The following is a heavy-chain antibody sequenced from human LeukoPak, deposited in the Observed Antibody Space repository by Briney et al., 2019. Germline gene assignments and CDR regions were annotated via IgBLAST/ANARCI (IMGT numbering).Heavy chain of an antibody. V-gene: IGHV4-59*12. CDR1: GGSISSYY. CDR2: IYYSGST. J-gene: IGHJ3*02. Sequence: SETLSLTCTVSGGSISSYYWSWIRQPPGKGLEWIGYIYYSGSTNYNPSLKSRVTISVDTSKNQFSLKLSSVTAADTAVYYCARRYRIAAAGTGSHAFDIWGQGTMVTVSS. D-gene: IGHD6-13*01. CDR3: ARRYRIAAAGTGSHAFDI.